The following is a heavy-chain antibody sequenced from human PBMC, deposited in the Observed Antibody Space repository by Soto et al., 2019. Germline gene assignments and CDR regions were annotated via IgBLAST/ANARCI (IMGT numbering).Heavy chain of an antibody. V-gene: IGHV4-39*01. Sequence: SETLSLTCTVSGGSISSSSYYWGWIRQPPGKGLEWIGSIYYSGSTYYNPSLKSRVTISVDTSKNQFSLKLSSVTAADTAVYYCARLRRATPDERGQGTPVTVSS. CDR3: ARLRRATPDE. J-gene: IGHJ4*02. D-gene: IGHD3-10*01. CDR2: IYYSGST. CDR1: GGSISSSSYY.